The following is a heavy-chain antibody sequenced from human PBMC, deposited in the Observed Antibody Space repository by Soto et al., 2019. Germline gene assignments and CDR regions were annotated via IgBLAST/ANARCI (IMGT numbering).Heavy chain of an antibody. Sequence: GESLKISWKGSGYRFTSYWISWVRQMPGKGLEWMGRIDPSDSYTNYSPSFQGHVTISADKSISTAYLQLSSLKASDTSMYYWARRSSGGSLYGMDVCDRGHTVTV. J-gene: IGHJ6*04. CDR1: GYRFTSYW. CDR2: IDPSDSYT. D-gene: IGHD2-15*01. CDR3: ARRSSGGSLYGMDV. V-gene: IGHV5-10-1*01.